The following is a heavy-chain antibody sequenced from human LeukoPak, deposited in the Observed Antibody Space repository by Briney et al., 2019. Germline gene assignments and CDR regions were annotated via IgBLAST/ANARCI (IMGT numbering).Heavy chain of an antibody. CDR1: GYTFTGYY. D-gene: IGHD2-15*01. CDR2: INPSSGGT. V-gene: IGHV1-2*02. J-gene: IGHJ4*02. CDR3: ARDNGYCSGGSCYIISGYSYGIDY. Sequence: ASVKVSCKASGYTFTGYYMHWVRQAPGQGLEWMGWINPSSGGTNYAQKFQGRVTMTRDTSISTAYMELSRLRSDDTAVYYCARDNGYCSGGSCYIISGYSYGIDYWGQGTLVTVSS.